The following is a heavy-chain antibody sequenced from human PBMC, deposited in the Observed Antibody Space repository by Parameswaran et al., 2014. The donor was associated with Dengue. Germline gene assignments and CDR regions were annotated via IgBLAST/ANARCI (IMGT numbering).Heavy chain of an antibody. D-gene: IGHD3-10*01. Sequence: WVRQAPGQGLEWMGWINPKSGGTNYAQKFQGRVTLTRDTSISTAYMELSSLRSDDTAVYYCARGMVPASADFQYWGQGTLVTVSS. J-gene: IGHJ1*01. V-gene: IGHV1-2*02. CDR3: ARGMVPASADFQY. CDR2: INPKSGGT.